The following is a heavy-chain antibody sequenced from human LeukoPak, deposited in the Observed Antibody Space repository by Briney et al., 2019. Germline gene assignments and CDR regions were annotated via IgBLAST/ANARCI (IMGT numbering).Heavy chain of an antibody. CDR2: INPNSGGT. J-gene: IGHJ4*02. Sequence: ASVKVSCKASGYTFTGYYMHWVRQAPGQGLEWMGWINPNSGGTNYAQKFQGWVTMTRDTSISTAYMELSRLRSDDTAVYYCARETYYSDGTGAFDHWGQGTLVTVSS. CDR3: ARETYYSDGTGAFDH. CDR1: GYTFTGYY. D-gene: IGHD3-22*01. V-gene: IGHV1-2*04.